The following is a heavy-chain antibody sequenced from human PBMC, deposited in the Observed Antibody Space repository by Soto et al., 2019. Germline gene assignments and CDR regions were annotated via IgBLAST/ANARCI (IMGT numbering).Heavy chain of an antibody. J-gene: IGHJ4*02. Sequence: EVQLLESGGGLVQPGGSLRLSCAASGFTFSSYGMSWVRQAPGKGLEWVSAISGSGGSTYYADSVKGRFTISRNNSKNTLYLQINSLRAEDTAVYYCSKDPGPASGSDSTYYFDYWGQGTLVTVSP. CDR1: GFTFSSYG. CDR2: ISGSGGST. V-gene: IGHV3-23*01. D-gene: IGHD3-10*01. CDR3: SKDPGPASGSDSTYYFDY.